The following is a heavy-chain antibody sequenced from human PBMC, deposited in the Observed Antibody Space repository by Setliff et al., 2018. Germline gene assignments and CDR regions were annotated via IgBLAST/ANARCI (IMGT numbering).Heavy chain of an antibody. V-gene: IGHV4-61*02. J-gene: IGHJ6*03. CDR1: GGSISSGSYY. CDR2: IYTSGST. Sequence: SETLSLTCTVSGGSISSGSYYWSWIRQPAGKGLEWIGRIYTSGSTNYNPTLKCRVTISVDTSKNQFSLKLNSVTAADMAVYYCAREQWLDPPGYYYLDVWAKGTTVTVSS. CDR3: AREQWLDPPGYYYLDV. D-gene: IGHD6-19*01.